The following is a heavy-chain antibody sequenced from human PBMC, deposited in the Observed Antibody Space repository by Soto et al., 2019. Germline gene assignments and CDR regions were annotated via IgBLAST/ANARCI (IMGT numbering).Heavy chain of an antibody. CDR3: ARGQAGGRYDY. V-gene: IGHV3-21*01. Sequence: EVQLVESGGGLVKPGGSLRLSCAASGFTFSSYSMNWVRQAPGKGLEWVSSISSSSSYIYYADSVKGRFTISRDNAKNALYLQMNSLRAEDTAVYYCARGQAGGRYDYWGQGTMVTVSS. CDR2: ISSSSSYI. D-gene: IGHD2-15*01. CDR1: GFTFSSYS. J-gene: IGHJ4*02.